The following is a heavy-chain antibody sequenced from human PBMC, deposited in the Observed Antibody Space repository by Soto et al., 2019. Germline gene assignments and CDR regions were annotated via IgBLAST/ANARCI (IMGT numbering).Heavy chain of an antibody. D-gene: IGHD2-15*01. CDR1: GYTFTSYG. CDR2: ISAYNGNT. CDR3: ARDMRVEGAFDI. Sequence: ASVKVSCKASGYTFTSYGISWVRQAPGQGLEWMGWISAYNGNTSYAQKLQGRVTMTTDTSTSTAYMELRSPRSDDTAVYYCARDMRVEGAFDIWGQGTMVTVSS. J-gene: IGHJ3*02. V-gene: IGHV1-18*01.